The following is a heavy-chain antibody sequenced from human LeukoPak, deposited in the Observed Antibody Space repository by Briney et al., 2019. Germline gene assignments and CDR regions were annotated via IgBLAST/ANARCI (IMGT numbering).Heavy chain of an antibody. Sequence: SETLSLTCAVSGGSISSYYWSWIRQPAGKGLEWIGRIYTSGSTNYNPSLKSRVTMSVDTSKNQFSLKLSSVTAADTAVYYCARVTYCGGDCYSGLYFDYWGQGTLVTVSS. J-gene: IGHJ4*02. CDR2: IYTSGST. D-gene: IGHD2-21*02. CDR1: GGSISSYY. V-gene: IGHV4-4*07. CDR3: ARVTYCGGDCYSGLYFDY.